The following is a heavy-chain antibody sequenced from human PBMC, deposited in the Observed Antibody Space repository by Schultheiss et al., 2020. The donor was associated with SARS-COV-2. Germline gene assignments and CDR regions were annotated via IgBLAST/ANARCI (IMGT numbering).Heavy chain of an antibody. Sequence: SETLSLTCTVSGGSISSGSYYWSWIRQPAGKGLEWIGRIYTSGSTNYNPSLKSRVTISVDTSKNQFSLKLSSVTAADTAVYYCARDDYGGNSGLDYWGQGTLVTVSS. D-gene: IGHD4-23*01. CDR2: IYTSGST. CDR1: GGSISSGSYY. CDR3: ARDDYGGNSGLDY. J-gene: IGHJ4*02. V-gene: IGHV4-61*02.